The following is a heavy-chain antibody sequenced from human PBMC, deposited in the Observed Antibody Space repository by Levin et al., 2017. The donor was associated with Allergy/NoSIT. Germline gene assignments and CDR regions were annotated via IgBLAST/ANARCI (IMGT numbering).Heavy chain of an antibody. CDR2: ISYDGDNI. CDR1: GFTFSSYG. CDR3: AKSLGDSYYYVCSGHYYKYYYHGLEV. D-gene: IGHD3-22*01. V-gene: IGHV3-30*18. J-gene: IGHJ6*02. Sequence: GESLKISCASSGFTFSSYGMHWVRQAPGKGLEWVAVISYDGDNIYYADSVKGRFTVSRDNSKNTLYLQMNSLRSEDTAVYYCAKSLGDSYYYVCSGHYYKYYYHGLEVWGQGTTVTVSS.